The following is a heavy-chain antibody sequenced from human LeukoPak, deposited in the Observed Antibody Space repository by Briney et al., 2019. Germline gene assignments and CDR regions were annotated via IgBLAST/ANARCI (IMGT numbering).Heavy chain of an antibody. D-gene: IGHD3-10*01. Sequence: PSETLSLTCTVSGGSISSGSHHWGWFRQSPGKGLEWIGSLYYSRTTYYNPSLNSRVTISVVTSKNQFSLQLNSVTAADTAVYYCAGSVNYYGSGSHDYWGQGTLVTVSS. V-gene: IGHV4-39*01. J-gene: IGHJ4*02. CDR1: GGSISSGSHH. CDR3: AGSVNYYGSGSHDY. CDR2: LYYSRTT.